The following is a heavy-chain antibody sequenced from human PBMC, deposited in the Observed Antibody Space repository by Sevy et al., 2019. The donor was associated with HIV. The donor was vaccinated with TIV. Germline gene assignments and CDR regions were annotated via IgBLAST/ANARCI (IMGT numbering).Heavy chain of an antibody. CDR1: GFTFSTYA. J-gene: IGHJ6*02. D-gene: IGHD2-2*01. Sequence: GGSLRLSCVASGFTFSTYAMSWVRQAPGKGLEWVSAISGSGGRTYYADSLKGRFTISRDKSKNTLYLQMNSLRVEDTAVFYCAKGDATFYGLDVWGQGTTVTVSS. CDR2: ISGSGGRT. V-gene: IGHV3-23*01. CDR3: AKGDATFYGLDV.